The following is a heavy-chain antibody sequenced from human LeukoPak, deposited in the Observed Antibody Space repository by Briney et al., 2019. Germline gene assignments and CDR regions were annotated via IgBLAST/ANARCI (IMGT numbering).Heavy chain of an antibody. V-gene: IGHV3-66*01. Sequence: GGSLRLSCAASEFTISSNYMSWVRQAPGKGLEWVSVIYSGGSTYYADSVKGRFTISRDNSKNTLYLQMNSLRAEDTAVYYCARANCGGDCFPYYFDYWGQGTLVTVSS. CDR2: IYSGGST. CDR1: EFTISSNY. J-gene: IGHJ4*02. CDR3: ARANCGGDCFPYYFDY. D-gene: IGHD2-21*02.